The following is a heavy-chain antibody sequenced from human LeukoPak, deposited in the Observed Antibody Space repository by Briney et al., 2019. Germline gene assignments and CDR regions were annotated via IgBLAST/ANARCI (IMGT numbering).Heavy chain of an antibody. CDR2: TKQDGSEK. D-gene: IGHD1-1*01. CDR1: GFTFSSYW. J-gene: IGHJ4*02. V-gene: IGHV3-7*01. Sequence: PGGSLRLSCAASGFTFSSYWMSWVRQAPGKGLEWVANTKQDGSEKYYVDSVKGRFTISRDNAKNSLYLQMNSLRAEDTAVYYCARDPGANWDPRGEYYFDYWGQGTLVTVSS. CDR3: ARDPGANWDPRGEYYFDY.